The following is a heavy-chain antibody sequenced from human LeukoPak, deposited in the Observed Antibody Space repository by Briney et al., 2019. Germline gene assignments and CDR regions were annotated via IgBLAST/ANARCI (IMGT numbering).Heavy chain of an antibody. CDR2: INHSGST. Sequence: SETLSLTCTVSGGSMTSNNYYWGWIRQPPGKGLEWIGEINHSGSTNYNPSLKSRVTISVDTSKNQFSLRLSSVTAADTAVYYCAREEGYSSSSYGGLDYWGQGTLVTVSS. D-gene: IGHD6-6*01. CDR1: GGSMTSNNYY. CDR3: AREEGYSSSSYGGLDY. J-gene: IGHJ4*02. V-gene: IGHV4-39*07.